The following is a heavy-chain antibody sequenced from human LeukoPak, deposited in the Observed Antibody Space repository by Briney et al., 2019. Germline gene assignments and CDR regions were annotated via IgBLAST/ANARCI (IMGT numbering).Heavy chain of an antibody. J-gene: IGHJ4*02. CDR1: GFTFSDHY. Sequence: GGSLRLSCAASGFTFSDHYMDWVRQAPGKGLEWLGRTRNKANSYTTQYAASVEGRFTISREDSKNSLYLHMNSLKTEDTAVYYCATGLTGTIDYWGQGTLVTVSS. D-gene: IGHD1/OR15-1a*01. V-gene: IGHV3-72*01. CDR2: TRNKANSYTT. CDR3: ATGLTGTIDY.